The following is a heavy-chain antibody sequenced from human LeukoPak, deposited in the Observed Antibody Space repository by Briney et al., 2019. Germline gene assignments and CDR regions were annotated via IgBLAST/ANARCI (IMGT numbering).Heavy chain of an antibody. CDR1: GGSIPISTYY. J-gene: IGHJ5*02. CDR2: IYYSGTT. CDR3: ARVGGYNWFDP. Sequence: PSETLSLTCTVSGGSIPISTYYWGWVRQPPGKGLEWIGSIYYSGTTKYNPSLKSRVTISVDNSNNKFSLRLSSVTAADTALYYCARVGGYNWFDPWGQGTLVTVSS. V-gene: IGHV4-39*07.